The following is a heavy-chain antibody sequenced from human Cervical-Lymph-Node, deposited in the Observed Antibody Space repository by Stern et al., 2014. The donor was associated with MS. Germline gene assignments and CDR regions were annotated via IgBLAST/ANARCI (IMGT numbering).Heavy chain of an antibody. CDR3: ARGLLGSENAFDI. CDR1: GYTFTSYG. Sequence: VQLEESGAEVKKPGASVKVSCKASGYTFTSYGISWVRQAPVQGLEWMGWFSAYNVNTSYAQKLQSGVTMTTDTSTSTAYMELRSLRSDDTAVYYCARGLLGSENAFDIWGQGTMVTVSS. J-gene: IGHJ3*02. D-gene: IGHD2-15*01. V-gene: IGHV1-18*01. CDR2: FSAYNVNT.